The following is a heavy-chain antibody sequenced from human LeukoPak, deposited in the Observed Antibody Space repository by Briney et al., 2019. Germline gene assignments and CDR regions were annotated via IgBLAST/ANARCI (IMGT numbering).Heavy chain of an antibody. CDR1: GGSFSGYY. V-gene: IGHV4-34*01. CDR3: ARGYYSNYYYYYMDV. D-gene: IGHD4-11*01. Sequence: SETLSLTCAVSGGSFSGYYWSWIRQPPGKGLEWVGEINYSGSTNYNPSLKSRVTISVDTSNSQFSLKLSSVTAADTAVYYCARGYYSNYYYYYMDVWGKGTTVTVSS. CDR2: INYSGST. J-gene: IGHJ6*03.